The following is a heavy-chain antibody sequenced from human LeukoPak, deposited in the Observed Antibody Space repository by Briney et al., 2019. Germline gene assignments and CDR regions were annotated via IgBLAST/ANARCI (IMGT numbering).Heavy chain of an antibody. CDR2: IRGDWHDT. J-gene: IGHJ4*02. V-gene: IGHV3-74*01. Sequence: GGSLRLSRTASGFRFSDFWMHWVRQAPGQGLVWVSRIRGDWHDTTYADSVKGRFTISRDNAQNTLYLQMNSLRVEDTAVYYCASDRVLGSGSLDNWGQGTLVTVSS. CDR3: ASDRVLGSGSLDN. CDR1: GFRFSDFW. D-gene: IGHD3-10*01.